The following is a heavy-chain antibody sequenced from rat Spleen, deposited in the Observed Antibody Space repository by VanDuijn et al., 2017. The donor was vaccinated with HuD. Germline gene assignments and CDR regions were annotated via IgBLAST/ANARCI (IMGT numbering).Heavy chain of an antibody. CDR2: MRYNGDT. CDR3: AILYYGYTAFDY. V-gene: IGHV2S30*01. D-gene: IGHD1-9*01. CDR1: GFSLSNYG. Sequence: QVQLKESGPGLVQPSQTLSLTCTVSGFSLSNYGVIWVRQPPGKGLEWMGRMRYNGDTSYNSALKSRLSISRDTSKSQVFLKMNNLQTEDTAMYFCAILYYGYTAFDYWGQGVMVTVSS. J-gene: IGHJ2*01.